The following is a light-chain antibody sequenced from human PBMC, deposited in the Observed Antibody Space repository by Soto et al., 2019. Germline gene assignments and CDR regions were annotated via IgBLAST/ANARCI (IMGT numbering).Light chain of an antibody. CDR3: QQLNSYRLT. J-gene: IGKJ4*01. CDR2: AVS. CDR1: QGISSY. Sequence: DIQLTQSPSFLSASVGDRVTITCRASQGISSYFAWYQQKPGKAPKLLSYAVSTLQSGVPSRFSGSASGTEFTLTISSLQPEDFATYYCQQLNSYRLTFDGGTKVEIK. V-gene: IGKV1-9*01.